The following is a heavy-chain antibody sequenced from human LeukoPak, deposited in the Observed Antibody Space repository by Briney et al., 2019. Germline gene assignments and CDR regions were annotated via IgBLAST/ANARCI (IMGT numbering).Heavy chain of an antibody. Sequence: ASVKVSCKASGYTFTGYYMHWVRQAPGQGLEWMGWINPNSGGTDYAQKFQGRVTMTRDTSISTAYMELSRLRSDDTAVYYCASCYDFWSRDYYGMDVWGQGTTVTVSS. CDR1: GYTFTGYY. J-gene: IGHJ6*02. V-gene: IGHV1-2*02. D-gene: IGHD3-3*01. CDR2: INPNSGGT. CDR3: ASCYDFWSRDYYGMDV.